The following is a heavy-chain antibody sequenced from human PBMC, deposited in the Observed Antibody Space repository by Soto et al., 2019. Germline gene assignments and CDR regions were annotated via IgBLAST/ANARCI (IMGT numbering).Heavy chain of an antibody. CDR1: GFTFSIYS. J-gene: IGHJ4*02. CDR2: ISSSSDYI. CDR3: ARSPGRDGYNHFDY. V-gene: IGHV3-21*01. D-gene: IGHD1-1*01. Sequence: GGSLRLSCAASGFTFSIYSINWVRQVPGKGLEWVSSISSSSDYIYYADSVKGRFTIFRDNAKNSLYLQMNSLRAEDTALYYCARSPGRDGYNHFDYWGQGILVTVSS.